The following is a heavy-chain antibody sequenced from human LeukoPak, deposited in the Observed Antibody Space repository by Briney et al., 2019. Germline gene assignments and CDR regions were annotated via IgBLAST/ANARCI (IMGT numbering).Heavy chain of an antibody. V-gene: IGHV3-23*01. D-gene: IGHD3-10*01. CDR3: AKRGVVIRGILVIGYHQEAYHYDF. CDR2: ISERGGST. CDR1: GISLSNYA. J-gene: IGHJ4*02. Sequence: GGSLRLSCVVSGISLSNYAMTWVRQAPGKGLEWVSYISERGGSTTYADSVKGRFTISRDTSLNTLYLQMNNLRAEDTAVYFCAKRGVVIRGILVIGYHQEAYHYDFWGQGVLATVSS.